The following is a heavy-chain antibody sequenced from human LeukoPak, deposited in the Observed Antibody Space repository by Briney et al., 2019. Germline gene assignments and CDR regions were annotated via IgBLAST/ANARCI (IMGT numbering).Heavy chain of an antibody. CDR2: INHSGST. D-gene: IGHD3-10*01. CDR3: ARGPLYYYGSGSYYKRNWFDP. J-gene: IGHJ5*02. V-gene: IGHV4-34*01. Sequence: PSETLSLTCAVYGGSFSGYYWSWIRQPPGKGLEWIGEINHSGSTNYNPSLKSRVTISVDTSKNQFSLKLSSVTAADTAVYYYARGPLYYYGSGSYYKRNWFDPWGQGTLVTLSS. CDR1: GGSFSGYY.